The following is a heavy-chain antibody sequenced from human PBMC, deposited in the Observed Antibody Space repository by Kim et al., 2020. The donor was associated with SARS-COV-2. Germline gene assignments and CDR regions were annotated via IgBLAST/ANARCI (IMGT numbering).Heavy chain of an antibody. CDR2: IYYSGST. V-gene: IGHV4-39*01. CDR1: GGSISSSSYY. J-gene: IGHJ5*02. Sequence: SETLSLTCTVSGGSISSSSYYWGWIRQPPGKGLEWIGSIYYSGSTYYNPSLKSRVTISVDTSKNQFSLKLSSVTAADTAVYYCARLLFAPESIAAAGTSYFDPWGQGTLVTVSS. D-gene: IGHD6-13*01. CDR3: ARLLFAPESIAAAGTSYFDP.